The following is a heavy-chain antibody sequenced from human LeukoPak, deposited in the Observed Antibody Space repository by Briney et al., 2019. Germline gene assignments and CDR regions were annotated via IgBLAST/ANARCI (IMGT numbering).Heavy chain of an antibody. CDR2: IRYDGSDK. Sequence: GGSLRLSCAASGFTFNKYGIHWVRQAPGKGLEWVAFIRYDGSDKYYAYSVKGRFTISRDNSENTLYLQMNSLRAEDTAVYYCARGPSGYHNTGGQGTLVTVSS. CDR1: GFTFNKYG. D-gene: IGHD5-12*01. V-gene: IGHV3-30*02. J-gene: IGHJ4*02. CDR3: ARGPSGYHNT.